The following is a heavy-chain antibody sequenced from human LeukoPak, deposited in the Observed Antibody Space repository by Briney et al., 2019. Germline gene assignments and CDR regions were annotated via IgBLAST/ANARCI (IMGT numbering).Heavy chain of an antibody. J-gene: IGHJ6*02. D-gene: IGHD3/OR15-3a*01. CDR3: ARHGTGEYYYYGMDV. CDR2: IIPIFGTA. CDR1: GATFSSYA. Sequence: SVKVSCKASGATFSSYAISWVRQAPGQGLEWMGGIIPIFGTANYAQKFQGRVTITADESTSTAYMELSSLRSEDTAVYYCARHGTGEYYYYGMDVWGQGTTVTVSS. V-gene: IGHV1-69*13.